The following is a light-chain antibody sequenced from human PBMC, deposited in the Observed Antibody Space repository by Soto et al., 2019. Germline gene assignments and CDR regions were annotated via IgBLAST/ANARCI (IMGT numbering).Light chain of an antibody. CDR1: QSVSSN. Sequence: EIVMTQSPATLSVSPGERATLSCRASQSVSSNLAWYQQKTGQAPRLLIRGASTRATGIPATFSGSGSETEFTLTISSLQSEDIAVYYCQQYHNWPLTFGQGNDWRL. CDR2: GAS. V-gene: IGKV3-15*01. J-gene: IGKJ5*01. CDR3: QQYHNWPLT.